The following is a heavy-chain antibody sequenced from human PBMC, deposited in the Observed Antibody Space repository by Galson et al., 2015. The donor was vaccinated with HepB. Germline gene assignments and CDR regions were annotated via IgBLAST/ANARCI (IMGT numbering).Heavy chain of an antibody. D-gene: IGHD6-13*01. CDR2: ISSSSSYI. CDR3: ARDVAYSSSWKPLYNWFDP. CDR1: GFTFSSYS. Sequence: SLRLSCAASGFTFSSYSMNWVRQAPGKGLEWVSSISSSSSYIYYADSVKGRFTISRDNAKNSLYLQMNSLRAEDTAVYYCARDVAYSSSWKPLYNWFDPWGQGTLVTVSS. J-gene: IGHJ5*02. V-gene: IGHV3-21*01.